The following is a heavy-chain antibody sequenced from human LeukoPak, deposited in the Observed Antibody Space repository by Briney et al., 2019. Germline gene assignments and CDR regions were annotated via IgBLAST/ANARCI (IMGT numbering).Heavy chain of an antibody. CDR1: GYSFTSYW. CDR2: IYPGDSDT. J-gene: IGHJ6*02. CDR3: ARHQVWFGELYYYGMDV. Sequence: GESLKISCKGSGYSFTSYWIGWVRQMPGKGLEWMGIIYPGDSDTRYSPSFQGQVTISADKSISTAYLQWSSLKASDTAMYYCARHQVWFGELYYYGMDVWGQGTTVTVSS. V-gene: IGHV5-51*01. D-gene: IGHD3-10*01.